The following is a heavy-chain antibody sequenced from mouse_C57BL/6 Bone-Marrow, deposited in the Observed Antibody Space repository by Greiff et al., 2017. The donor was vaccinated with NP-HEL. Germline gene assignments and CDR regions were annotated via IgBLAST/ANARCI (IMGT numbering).Heavy chain of an antibody. CDR1: GFTFSDAW. CDR3: TPIYDGYYGGYFDV. Sequence: DVMLVESGGGLVQPGGSMKLSCAASGFTFSDAWMDWVRQSPEKGLEWVAEIRNKANNHATYYAESVKGRFTISRDDSKSSVYLQMNSLRAEDTGIYYCTPIYDGYYGGYFDVWGTGTTVTVSS. V-gene: IGHV6-6*01. CDR2: IRNKANNHAT. D-gene: IGHD2-3*01. J-gene: IGHJ1*03.